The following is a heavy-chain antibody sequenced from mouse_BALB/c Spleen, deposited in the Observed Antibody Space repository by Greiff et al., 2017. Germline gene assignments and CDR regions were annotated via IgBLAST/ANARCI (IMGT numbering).Heavy chain of an antibody. D-gene: IGHD2-4*01. J-gene: IGHJ3*01. CDR1: GYTFSSYW. CDR3: ASTMITTRAFAY. V-gene: IGHV1-9*01. CDR2: ILPGSGST. Sequence: QVQLKQSGAELMKPGASVKISCKATGYTFSSYWIEWVKQRPGHGLEWIGEILPGSGSTNYNEKFKGKATFTADTSSNTAYMQLSSLTSEDSAVYYCASTMITTRAFAYWGQGTLVTVSA.